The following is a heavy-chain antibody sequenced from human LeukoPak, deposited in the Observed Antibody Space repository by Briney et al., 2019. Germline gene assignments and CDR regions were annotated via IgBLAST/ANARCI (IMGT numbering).Heavy chain of an antibody. CDR2: IYPSDSDT. Sequence: LGESLKISCKASGYSFPSYWIAWVRQMPGQGLEWMGVIYPSDSDTKYSPSFQGQVTISADKSINTAYLHWSSLKASDTAMYYCARTFGEPNQNWFDPWGQGTLVTVSS. CDR3: ARTFGEPNQNWFDP. J-gene: IGHJ5*02. D-gene: IGHD3-10*01. CDR1: GYSFPSYW. V-gene: IGHV5-51*01.